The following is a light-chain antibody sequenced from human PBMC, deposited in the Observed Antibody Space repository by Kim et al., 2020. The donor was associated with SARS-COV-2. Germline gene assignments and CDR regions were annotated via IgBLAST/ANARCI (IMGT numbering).Light chain of an antibody. V-gene: IGLV2-14*03. CDR2: DVN. J-gene: IGLJ2*01. CDR3: SSYTSSGKSPVI. Sequence: QSALTQPASVSGSPGQSITISCSGTISDIGAYNYVSWYQQHPGKAPKLIIHDVNNRPSGVSDRFSGSKSDNTASLTISGLQAEDEADYYCSSYTSSGKSPVIFGGGTKSPS. CDR1: ISDIGAYNY.